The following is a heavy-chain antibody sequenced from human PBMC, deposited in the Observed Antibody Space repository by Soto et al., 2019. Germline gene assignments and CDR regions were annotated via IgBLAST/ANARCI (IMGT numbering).Heavy chain of an antibody. V-gene: IGHV3-30-3*01. CDR1: GFTFSSYA. Sequence: QVQLVESGGGVVQPGRSLRLSCAASGFTFSSYAMHWVRQAPGKGLEWVAVISYDGSNKYYADSVKGRFTISRDNSKNTLYLQMNSLRAEDTAVYHCARNSGYDYDYGMDVWGQGTTVTVSS. CDR2: ISYDGSNK. J-gene: IGHJ6*02. CDR3: ARNSGYDYDYGMDV. D-gene: IGHD5-12*01.